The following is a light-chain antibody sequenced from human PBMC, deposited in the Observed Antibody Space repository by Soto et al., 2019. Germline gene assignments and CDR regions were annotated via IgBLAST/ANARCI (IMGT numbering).Light chain of an antibody. CDR1: SSNIGGNS. J-gene: IGLJ1*01. CDR3: GSWDSSLSAYV. CDR2: DDN. V-gene: IGLV1-51*01. Sequence: QSVLTQPPSVSAAPGQKVTISCSGSSSNIGGNSVSWYQQLPGTAPKLLIYDDNKRPSGIADRFSGSKSGTSATLGITRFQTGDEADYYCGSWDSSLSAYVFGNGTKVTVL.